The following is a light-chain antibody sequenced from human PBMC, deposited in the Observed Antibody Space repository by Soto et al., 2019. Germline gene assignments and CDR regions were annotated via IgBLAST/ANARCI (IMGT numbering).Light chain of an antibody. CDR3: QQYGSSGT. V-gene: IGKV3-20*01. Sequence: TQSPSTLSGSPGEGATLSCRASQSVSNNYLAWYQQKPGQAPRLLIYGASNRATGIPDRFSGSGSGTDFTLTISRLEPEDFAVYYCQQYGSSGTFGQGTKVDIK. CDR2: GAS. CDR1: QSVSNNY. J-gene: IGKJ1*01.